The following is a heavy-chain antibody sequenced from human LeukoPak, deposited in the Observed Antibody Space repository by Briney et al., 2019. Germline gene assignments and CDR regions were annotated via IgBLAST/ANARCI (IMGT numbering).Heavy chain of an antibody. D-gene: IGHD3-16*01. CDR1: GGSISSGSYY. Sequence: SETLSLTCTVSGGSISSGSYYWSWIRQPAGKGLEWIGRIHTSGSTNYNPSLKGRVTISVDTSKNQFSLKLSSVAAADTAVYYCARDRGGDFDYWGQGTLVTVSS. CDR3: ARDRGGDFDY. CDR2: IHTSGST. V-gene: IGHV4-61*02. J-gene: IGHJ4*02.